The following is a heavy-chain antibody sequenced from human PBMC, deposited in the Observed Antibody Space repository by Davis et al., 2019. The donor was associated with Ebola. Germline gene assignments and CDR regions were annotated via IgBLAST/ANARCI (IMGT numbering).Heavy chain of an antibody. CDR3: ARDFRYGEEGDY. V-gene: IGHV4-34*01. CDR2: INHSGST. CDR1: GGSFSGYY. D-gene: IGHD4-17*01. J-gene: IGHJ4*02. Sequence: SETLSLTCAVYGGSFSGYYWSWIRQPPGKGLEWIGEINHSGSTNYNPSLKSRVTISVDTSKNQFSLKLSSVTAADTAVYYCARDFRYGEEGDYWGQGTLVTVSS.